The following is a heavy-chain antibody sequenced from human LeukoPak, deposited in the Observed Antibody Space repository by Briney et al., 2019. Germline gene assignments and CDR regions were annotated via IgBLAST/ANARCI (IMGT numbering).Heavy chain of an antibody. Sequence: SETLSLTCTVSGGSISTYYWSWIRQPPGKGLEWIGYSSYNGSTKYNPSLKSRVTLSVDRSKNQFSLKLTSVTAADTAVYYCARFEVPNIVVVPTAIAAFDIWGQGTMVTVSS. J-gene: IGHJ3*02. CDR3: ARFEVPNIVVVPTAIAAFDI. CDR1: GGSISTYY. CDR2: SSYNGST. V-gene: IGHV4-59*12. D-gene: IGHD2-2*02.